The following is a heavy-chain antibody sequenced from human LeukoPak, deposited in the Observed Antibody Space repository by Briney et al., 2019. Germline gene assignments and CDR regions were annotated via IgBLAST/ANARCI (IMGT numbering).Heavy chain of an antibody. Sequence: SETLSLTCAVYGGSFSGYYWSWIRQPPGKGLEWIGEINHSGITNYNPSLKSRVTISVDTSKNQFSLKLSSVTAADTAVYYCARGRERARDFDYWGQGALVTVSS. CDR2: INHSGIT. CDR3: ARGRERARDFDY. CDR1: GGSFSGYY. D-gene: IGHD5-12*01. J-gene: IGHJ4*02. V-gene: IGHV4-34*01.